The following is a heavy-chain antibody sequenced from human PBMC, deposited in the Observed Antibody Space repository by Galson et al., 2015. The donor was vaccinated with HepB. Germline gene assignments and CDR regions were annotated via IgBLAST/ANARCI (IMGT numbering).Heavy chain of an antibody. Sequence: SVKVSCKASGYTFTRYGISWVRQAPGQGLEWMGWISAYNGNTNYAQKLQGRVTMTTDTSTSTAYMELRSLRSDDTAVYYCARETRLGAENWFDPWGQGTLVTVSS. V-gene: IGHV1-18*01. CDR1: GYTFTRYG. CDR2: ISAYNGNT. CDR3: ARETRLGAENWFDP. J-gene: IGHJ5*02. D-gene: IGHD3-9*01.